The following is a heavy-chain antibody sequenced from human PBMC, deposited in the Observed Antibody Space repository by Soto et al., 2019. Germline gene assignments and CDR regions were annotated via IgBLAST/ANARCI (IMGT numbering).Heavy chain of an antibody. CDR3: AKDLEGLQFYFDY. V-gene: IGHV3-23*01. CDR2: ISGIGGST. D-gene: IGHD3-3*01. J-gene: IGHJ4*02. Sequence: GGSLRLSCAASGFTFSSYAMSWVRQAPGKGLEWVSAISGIGGSTYYADSVKGRFTISRDNSKNTLYLQMNSLRAEDTAVYYCAKDLEGLQFYFDYWGQGTLVTVSS. CDR1: GFTFSSYA.